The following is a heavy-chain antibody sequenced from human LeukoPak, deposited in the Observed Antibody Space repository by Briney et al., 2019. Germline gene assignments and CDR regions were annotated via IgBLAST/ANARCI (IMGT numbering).Heavy chain of an antibody. CDR2: IKEDGSKK. V-gene: IGHV3-7*03. CDR1: GFTFSGCW. D-gene: IGHD3-22*01. Sequence: GGSLRLSCAASGFTFSGCWMTWVRQAPGKGLEWVANIKEDGSKKNYVDSVKGRFTIFRDNAKNSLYLQMNSLGAEDTAVYYCATPLDYYDSSGYHQGGDWGQGTLVTVSS. J-gene: IGHJ4*02. CDR3: ATPLDYYDSSGYHQGGD.